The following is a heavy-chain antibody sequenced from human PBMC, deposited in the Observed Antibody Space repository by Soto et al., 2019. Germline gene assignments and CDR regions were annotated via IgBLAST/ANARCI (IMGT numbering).Heavy chain of an antibody. V-gene: IGHV4-59*01. CDR2: INYSGIT. CDR3: ARGNAFDP. D-gene: IGHD1-1*01. Sequence: SETLSLTCSVSGGFISTYSWSWILQSPGKGLEWIGDINYSGITNYNPSLKSRVTISVDTSKNQFSLSLRSVTAADTAVYYCARGNAFDPWGHGTLVTVSS. CDR1: GGFISTYS. J-gene: IGHJ5*02.